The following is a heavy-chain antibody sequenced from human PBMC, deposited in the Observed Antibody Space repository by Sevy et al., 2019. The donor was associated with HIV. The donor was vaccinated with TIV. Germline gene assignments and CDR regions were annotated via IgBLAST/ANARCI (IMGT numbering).Heavy chain of an antibody. CDR2: IKSKTDGGTT. V-gene: IGHV3-15*01. J-gene: IGHJ4*02. CDR1: GFTFSNAW. D-gene: IGHD5-18*01. Sequence: GGSLRLSCAASGFTFSNAWMSWVRQAPGKGLEWVGRIKSKTDGGTTDYAAPVKGRFTISRYNSKNTLYLQMNSLKTEDTAVYYCTTDVDTAMVGYFDYWGQGTLVTVSS. CDR3: TTDVDTAMVGYFDY.